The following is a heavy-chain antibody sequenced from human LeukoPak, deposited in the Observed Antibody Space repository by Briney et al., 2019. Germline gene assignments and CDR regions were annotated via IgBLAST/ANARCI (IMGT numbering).Heavy chain of an antibody. J-gene: IGHJ4*02. CDR3: ASYFTTDTAMVLGN. CDR1: GGTFISYA. Sequence: ASXXVSCKASGGTFISYAISWVRQAPGQGREWMGGIIPIFGTANYAQKFQGRVTITADESTSTAYMELSSLRSEDTAVYYCASYFTTDTAMVLGNWGQGTLVTVSS. CDR2: IIPIFGTA. D-gene: IGHD5-18*01. V-gene: IGHV1-69*13.